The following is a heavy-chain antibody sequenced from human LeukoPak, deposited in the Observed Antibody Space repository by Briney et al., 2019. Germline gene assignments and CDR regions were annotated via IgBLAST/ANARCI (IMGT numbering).Heavy chain of an antibody. Sequence: SQTLSLTCAISGDSVSSNSAAWNWIRQSPSRGLEWLGRTYYRSKWYNDYAVSVKSRITINPDTSKNQFSLQLNSVTPEDTAVYYCARDGRGYSGYDLFGGKRWYYFDYWGQGTLVTVPS. D-gene: IGHD5-12*01. J-gene: IGHJ4*02. CDR1: GDSVSSNSAA. CDR2: TYYRSKWYN. V-gene: IGHV6-1*01. CDR3: ARDGRGYSGYDLFGGKRWYYFDY.